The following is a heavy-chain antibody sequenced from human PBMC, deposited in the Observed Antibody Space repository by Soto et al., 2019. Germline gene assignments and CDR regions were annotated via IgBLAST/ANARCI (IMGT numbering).Heavy chain of an antibody. CDR1: GFSLSNSGVG. J-gene: IGHJ4*02. V-gene: IGHV2-5*02. CDR2: IYGDNDK. Sequence: QITLKESGPSPVKHTQTLTVTCTFSGFSLSNSGVGVAWIRQPPGKALEWLALIYGDNDKRYSPSLKTRLTITKDTSKVQVVLTMTNMDPVDTATYSCAHCTLHDYGDYDPGTSHVFDSWGQGTLVTVSS. CDR3: AHCTLHDYGDYDPGTSHVFDS. D-gene: IGHD4-17*01.